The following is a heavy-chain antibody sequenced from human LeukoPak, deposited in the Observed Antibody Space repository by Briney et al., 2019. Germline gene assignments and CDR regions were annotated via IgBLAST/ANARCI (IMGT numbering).Heavy chain of an antibody. CDR3: ARVERYTSSGPTDP. Sequence: SETLSLTCTVSGLSISSYYWNWIRHPPGNGREWSGSIYYSGSTYYNPSLKSLVTISVDTAKNQFSLKLSSVTAAATAVYYCARVERYTSSGPTDPWGQGTLVTVSS. J-gene: IGHJ5*02. CDR1: GLSISSYY. V-gene: IGHV4-59*12. CDR2: IYYSGST. D-gene: IGHD6-13*01.